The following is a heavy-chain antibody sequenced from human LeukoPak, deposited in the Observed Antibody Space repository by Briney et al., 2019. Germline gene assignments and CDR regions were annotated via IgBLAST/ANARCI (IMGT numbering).Heavy chain of an antibody. CDR1: GFTFSSYS. V-gene: IGHV3-48*01. Sequence: PGGSLRLSCAASGFTFSSYSMNWVRQAPGKGLEWVSYISSSSSTIYYADSVKGRFTISRDNAKNSLYLQMNSLGAEDTAVYYCARVGGSMVRGPYFDYWGQGTLVTVSS. CDR2: ISSSSSTI. J-gene: IGHJ4*02. D-gene: IGHD3-10*01. CDR3: ARVGGSMVRGPYFDY.